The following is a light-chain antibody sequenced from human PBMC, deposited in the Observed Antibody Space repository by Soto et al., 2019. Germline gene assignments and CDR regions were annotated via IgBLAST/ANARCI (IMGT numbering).Light chain of an antibody. Sequence: DIVMTQSPDSLAVSLGERATINCKSSQSVLYTSNNKNYLAWYQQKPGHPPKVLIYWASTRESGVPDRFSGSGSGTDCTRTISSLQAEDVAVYFCQQYYTTPRTFGQGTKVEIK. V-gene: IGKV4-1*01. J-gene: IGKJ1*01. CDR1: QSVLYTSNNKNY. CDR3: QQYYTTPRT. CDR2: WAS.